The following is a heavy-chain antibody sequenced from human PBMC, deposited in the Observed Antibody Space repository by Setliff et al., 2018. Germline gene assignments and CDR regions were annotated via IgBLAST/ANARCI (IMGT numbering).Heavy chain of an antibody. J-gene: IGHJ4*02. CDR1: GYTFTDYG. CDR2: ISPYSGNA. Sequence: GASVKVSCKASGYTFTDYGVTWVRQAPGQGLEWVGWISPYSGNAYYAPKFQGRVIMTTDTSTTTAYMDLRSLRSDDTAVYYCARDADYYDSSENPIVDYWGQGTLVTVSS. CDR3: ARDADYYDSSENPIVDY. D-gene: IGHD3-22*01. V-gene: IGHV1-18*01.